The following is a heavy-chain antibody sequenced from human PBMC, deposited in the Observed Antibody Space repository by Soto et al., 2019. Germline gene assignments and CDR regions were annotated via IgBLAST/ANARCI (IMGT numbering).Heavy chain of an antibody. CDR3: TPDPPGRGSGGTRDY. V-gene: IGHV3-15*01. CDR2: IKSKTDGGTT. J-gene: IGHJ4*02. CDR1: GFTFSNAW. Sequence: EVQLVESGGGLVEPGGSLRLSCAASGFTFSNAWMSWVRQAPGKGLEWAGRIKSKTDGGTTDYAAPVKGRFTISRADSNNTLNLQRNRLKTENTAVYYCTPDPPGRGSGGTRDYLGQGTLVTVSS. D-gene: IGHD2-15*01.